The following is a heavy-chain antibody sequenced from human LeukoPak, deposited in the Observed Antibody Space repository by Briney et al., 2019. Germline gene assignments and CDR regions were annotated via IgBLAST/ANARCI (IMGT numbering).Heavy chain of an antibody. CDR1: GGSFSGYY. D-gene: IGHD6-19*01. V-gene: IGHV4-34*01. CDR3: ARRGYSSGWSNDY. J-gene: IGHJ4*02. Sequence: SETLSLTCAVYGGSFSGYYWSWIRQPPGKGLEGIGEINHSGSTNYNPALKSRVTISVDTSKNQFSLKLSSVTAADTAVYYCARRGYSSGWSNDYWGQGTLVTVSS. CDR2: INHSGST.